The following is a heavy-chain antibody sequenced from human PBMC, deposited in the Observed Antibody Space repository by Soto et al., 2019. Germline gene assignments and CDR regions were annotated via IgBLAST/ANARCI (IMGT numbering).Heavy chain of an antibody. CDR2: IYPGDSDT. D-gene: IGHD3-3*01. Sequence: RGAALKISCEGSGYSFSSYWSGWVRQMPGKGLEWMGIIYPGDSDTRYSPSFQGQVTISADKSISTAYLQWSSLKASDTAMYYCARLNDFGMDVWGQGTTVTVSS. J-gene: IGHJ6*02. CDR3: ARLNDFGMDV. CDR1: GYSFSSYW. V-gene: IGHV5-51*01.